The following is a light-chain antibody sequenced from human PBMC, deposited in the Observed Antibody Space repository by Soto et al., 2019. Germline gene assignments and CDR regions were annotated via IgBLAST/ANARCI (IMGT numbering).Light chain of an antibody. Sequence: EIVLTHSPGTLSLSPWERATLSCRASHSVDTNYLAWYQQKAGQAPRLLIYGAATRAAGVPARFSGRGSGTEFTLTISSLQSEDFGVYYCQQYNNWPGTFGQGTKVDIK. CDR1: HSVDTN. J-gene: IGKJ1*01. CDR2: GAA. V-gene: IGKV3-15*01. CDR3: QQYNNWPGT.